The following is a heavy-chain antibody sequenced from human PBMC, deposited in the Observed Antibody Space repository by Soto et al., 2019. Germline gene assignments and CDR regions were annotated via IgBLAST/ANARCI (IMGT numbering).Heavy chain of an antibody. CDR2: ISYDGSNK. CDR1: GFTFSSYG. V-gene: IGHV3-30*18. CDR3: AKDLRYFDWLLEGPDYYYYGMDV. J-gene: IGHJ6*02. D-gene: IGHD3-9*01. Sequence: PGGSLRLSCAASGFTFSSYGMHWVRQAPGKGLEWVAVISYDGSNKYYADSVKGRFTISRDNSKNTLYLQMNSLRAEDTAVYYCAKDLRYFDWLLEGPDYYYYGMDVWGQGTTVTVSS.